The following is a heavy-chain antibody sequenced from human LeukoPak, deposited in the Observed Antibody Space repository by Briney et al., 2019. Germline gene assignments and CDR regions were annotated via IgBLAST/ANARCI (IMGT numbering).Heavy chain of an antibody. D-gene: IGHD4-23*01. CDR3: ARKTVVGSYFDY. CDR1: GFTFSAYW. Sequence: PGGSLRLSCAASGFTFSAYWMGWVRQAPGKGLEWVANIKQDGSDKYYVDSVKGRFTISRDNAKNSLYLQMNSLGAEDTAVYYCARKTVVGSYFDYWGQGTPVTVSS. CDR2: IKQDGSDK. J-gene: IGHJ4*02. V-gene: IGHV3-7*03.